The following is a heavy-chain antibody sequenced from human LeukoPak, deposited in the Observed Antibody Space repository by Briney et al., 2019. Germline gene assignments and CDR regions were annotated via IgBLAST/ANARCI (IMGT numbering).Heavy chain of an antibody. CDR2: ISYDGSNK. Sequence: GGSLRLSCAASGFTFSSYAMHWVRQAPGKGLEWVAVISYDGSNKYYADSVKGRFTISRDNSKNTLYLQMNSLRAEDTAVYYCARDGIVVVPAASTLCYYYGMDVWGQGTTVTVSS. J-gene: IGHJ6*02. D-gene: IGHD2-2*01. CDR3: ARDGIVVVPAASTLCYYYGMDV. V-gene: IGHV3-30-3*01. CDR1: GFTFSSYA.